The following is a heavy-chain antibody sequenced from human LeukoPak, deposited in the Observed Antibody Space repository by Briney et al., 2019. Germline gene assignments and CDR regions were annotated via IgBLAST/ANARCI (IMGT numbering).Heavy chain of an antibody. V-gene: IGHV4-31*11. J-gene: IGHJ5*02. CDR3: ARDRAWVIAARGVDP. Sequence: SETLSLTCAVYGGSFSGYYWSWIRQHPGKGLEWIGYIYYSGSTYYNPSLKSRVTISVDTSKNQFSLKLSSVTAADTAVYYCARDRAWVIAARGVDPWGQGTLVTVPS. CDR1: GGSFSGYY. CDR2: IYYSGST. D-gene: IGHD6-6*01.